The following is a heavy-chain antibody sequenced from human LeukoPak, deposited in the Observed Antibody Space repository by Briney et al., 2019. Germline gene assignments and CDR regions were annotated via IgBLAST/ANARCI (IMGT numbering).Heavy chain of an antibody. CDR3: ARGGLIVGATSHFDY. D-gene: IGHD1-26*01. V-gene: IGHV4-59*01. J-gene: IGHJ4*02. Sequence: PSETLSLTCTVSGGSISSYYWSWIRQPPGKGLEWIGCIYYSGSTNYNPSLKSRVTISVDTSKNQFSLKLSSVTAVDTAVYYCARGGLIVGATSHFDYWGQGTLVTVSS. CDR1: GGSISSYY. CDR2: IYYSGST.